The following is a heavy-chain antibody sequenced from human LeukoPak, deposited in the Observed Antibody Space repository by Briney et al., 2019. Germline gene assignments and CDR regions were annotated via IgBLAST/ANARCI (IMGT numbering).Heavy chain of an antibody. CDR1: GGSISSYY. Sequence: SETLSLTCTVSGGSISSYYWSWLRQPPGKGLEWIGYIYYSGSTNYNPSLKSRVTISVDTSKNQFSLKLSSVTAADTAVYYCARVNYYDSSGYYSNYYFDYWGQGTLVTVSS. CDR2: IYYSGST. V-gene: IGHV4-59*01. D-gene: IGHD3-22*01. CDR3: ARVNYYDSSGYYSNYYFDY. J-gene: IGHJ4*02.